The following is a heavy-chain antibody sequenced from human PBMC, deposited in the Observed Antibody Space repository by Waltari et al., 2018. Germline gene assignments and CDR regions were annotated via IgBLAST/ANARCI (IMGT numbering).Heavy chain of an antibody. J-gene: IGHJ4*02. D-gene: IGHD5-12*01. V-gene: IGHV4-61*02. CDR1: GGSISSDTYS. Sequence: QVQLQESGPGLVKPSQTLSLTCTVSGGSISSDTYSWSWIRQPAGKGLEWIGRIYTSGSNNYNPSLKSRVTVSVDTSKNQFSLNLNSVTAADTAVYYCVRNSGNPKYYFDNWGQGTLVTVSS. CDR2: IYTSGSN. CDR3: VRNSGNPKYYFDN.